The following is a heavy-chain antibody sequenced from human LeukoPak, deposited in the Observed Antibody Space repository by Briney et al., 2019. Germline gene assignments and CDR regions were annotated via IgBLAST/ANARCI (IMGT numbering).Heavy chain of an antibody. J-gene: IGHJ4*02. D-gene: IGHD2-2*01. CDR2: ISSTSSYI. Sequence: GSLRLSCAASGFTYSSYSMNWVRQAPGKGLEWVSSISSTSSYIFYADSVKGRFTISRDNAKNSLYLQMNSLRAEDTAVYYCARESSTSLDYWGQGTLVTVSS. V-gene: IGHV3-21*01. CDR1: GFTYSSYS. CDR3: ARESSTSLDY.